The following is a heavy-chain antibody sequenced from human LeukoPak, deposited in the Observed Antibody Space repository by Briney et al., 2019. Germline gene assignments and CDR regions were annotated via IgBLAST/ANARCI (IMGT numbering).Heavy chain of an antibody. D-gene: IGHD3-22*01. CDR1: GGTFSSYA. Sequence: ASVKVSCKASGGTFSSYAISWVRQAPGQGLEWMGGIIPIFGTANYAQKFQGRVTITAAEPTSTAYMELSSLRSEDTAVYYCASYDSSGYYTSLDAFDIWGQGTMVTVSS. J-gene: IGHJ3*02. CDR3: ASYDSSGYYTSLDAFDI. CDR2: IIPIFGTA. V-gene: IGHV1-69*01.